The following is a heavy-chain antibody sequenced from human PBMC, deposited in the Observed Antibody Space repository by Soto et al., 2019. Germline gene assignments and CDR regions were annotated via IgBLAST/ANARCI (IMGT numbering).Heavy chain of an antibody. Sequence: GEALKISCEGSGYSFTSDWIAWVRQVPGKGLELMGVIYPGDSDIRYSPSFQGQVTISADKSISPAYLQWSSLKASDSAMYFCAIHDSYDSSYYYPTNPHLPLDYWGQGTLVT. CDR3: AIHDSYDSSYYYPTNPHLPLDY. V-gene: IGHV5-51*01. CDR2: IYPGDSDI. J-gene: IGHJ4*02. CDR1: GYSFTSDW. D-gene: IGHD3-22*01.